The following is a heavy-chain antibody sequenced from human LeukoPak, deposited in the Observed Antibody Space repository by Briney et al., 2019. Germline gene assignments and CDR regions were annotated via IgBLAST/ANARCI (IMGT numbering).Heavy chain of an antibody. CDR2: INHSGST. J-gene: IGHJ4*02. D-gene: IGHD6-13*01. CDR3: ARVQEGIAAAGVDRAPCTFDY. CDR1: GGSFSGYY. Sequence: SETLSLTCAVYGGSFSGYYWSWIRQPPGKGLEWIGEINHSGSTNYNPSLKSRVTISADTSKNQFSLKLSSVTAADTAVYYCARVQEGIAAAGVDRAPCTFDYWGQGTLVTVSS. V-gene: IGHV4-34*01.